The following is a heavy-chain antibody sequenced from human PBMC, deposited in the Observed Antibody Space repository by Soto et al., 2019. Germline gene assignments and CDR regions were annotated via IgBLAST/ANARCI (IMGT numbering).Heavy chain of an antibody. J-gene: IGHJ6*02. CDR3: ARDTGDTAMVMGFYYYYGMDV. D-gene: IGHD5-18*01. V-gene: IGHV1-18*04. CDR1: GYTFTSYG. CDR2: ISAYNGNT. Sequence: GASVKVSCKASGYTFTSYGISWVRQAPGQGLEWMGWISAYNGNTNYAQKLQGRVTMTTDTSTSTAYMELRSLRSDDTAVYYCARDTGDTAMVMGFYYYYGMDVWGQGTTVTVSS.